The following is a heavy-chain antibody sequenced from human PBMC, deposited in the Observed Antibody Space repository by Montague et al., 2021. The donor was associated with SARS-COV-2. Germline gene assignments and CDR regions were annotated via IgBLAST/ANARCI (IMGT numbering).Heavy chain of an antibody. CDR2: IYSSGST. Sequence: TLSLTCTVFGGSIRSVSYYWSWIRQPAGKGLEWIGRIYSSGSTNYNPSLKSRVTMSVDTSKNQFSLKVSSVTAADTAVYYCARDYGDYSYYSGLDVWGQGTTVTVSS. CDR3: ARDYGDYSYYSGLDV. CDR1: GGSIRSVSYY. D-gene: IGHD4-17*01. J-gene: IGHJ6*02. V-gene: IGHV4-61*02.